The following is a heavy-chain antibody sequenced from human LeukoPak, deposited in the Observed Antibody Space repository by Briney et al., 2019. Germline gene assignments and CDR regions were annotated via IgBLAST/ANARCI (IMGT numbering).Heavy chain of an antibody. Sequence: ASVKVSCKASGYTFTSYGISWVRQAPGQGLEWMGWISVYNDNTKYSQNLQGRVTLTTDKSTYTAYMELRSLRSDDTAIYYCARAVSGGSSFFYMDVWGKGTTVTISS. CDR3: ARAVSGGSSFFYMDV. CDR2: ISVYNDNT. J-gene: IGHJ6*03. V-gene: IGHV1-18*01. D-gene: IGHD2-15*01. CDR1: GYTFTSYG.